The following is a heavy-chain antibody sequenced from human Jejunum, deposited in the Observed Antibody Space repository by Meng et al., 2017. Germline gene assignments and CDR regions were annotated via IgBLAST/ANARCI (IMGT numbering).Heavy chain of an antibody. J-gene: IGHJ4*02. D-gene: IGHD4/OR15-4a*01. V-gene: IGHV3-74*01. CDR3: ARGARDANYQDD. CDR2: INDDESRT. CDR1: GFSFSTYW. Sequence: GGSLRLSCAASGFSFSTYWMHWVRQAPGKGLVWVSRINDDESRTNYADSVKGRFTISRDNAKNTLYLQLNSLTDEDTAVYFCARGARDANYQDDWGQGTLVTGAS.